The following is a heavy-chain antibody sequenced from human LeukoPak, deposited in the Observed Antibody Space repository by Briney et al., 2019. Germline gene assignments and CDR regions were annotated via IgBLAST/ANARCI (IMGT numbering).Heavy chain of an antibody. D-gene: IGHD3-10*01. J-gene: IGHJ4*02. V-gene: IGHV3-74*01. CDR2: IDSDGSVT. CDR1: GFTFSRYW. CDR3: ARELLRGDDY. Sequence: GGSLRLSCAASGFTFSRYWMNWVRQVPGEGLVWVSSIDSDGSVTNYADSVKGRFTISRDNAKNTVSLQMNSLRAKDTAFYYCARELLRGDDYWGQGALVTVSS.